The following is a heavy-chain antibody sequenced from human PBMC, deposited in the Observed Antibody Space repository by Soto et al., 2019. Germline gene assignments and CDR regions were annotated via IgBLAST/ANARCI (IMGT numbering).Heavy chain of an antibody. V-gene: IGHV4-30-4*01. Sequence: QVQLQESGPGLVKPSQTLSLTCTVSGGSISSGDYYWSWIRQPPGKGLEWIGYIYYSGSTYYNPSLKGRVTISVDTSKNQFSLKLRSVTAGDTAVYYCARAGGKLRYFDWFSPWGQGTLVTVSS. CDR2: IYYSGST. CDR1: GGSISSGDYY. D-gene: IGHD3-9*01. J-gene: IGHJ5*02. CDR3: ARAGGKLRYFDWFSP.